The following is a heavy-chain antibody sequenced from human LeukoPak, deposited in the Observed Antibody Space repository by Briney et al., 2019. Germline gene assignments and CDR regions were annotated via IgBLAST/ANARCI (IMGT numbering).Heavy chain of an antibody. V-gene: IGHV3-21*01. CDR3: ARDPLSGYGEYYFDY. Sequence: PGGSLRLSCAASGFTFSTYAMNWVRQAPGKGLEWVSSISSSSSYIYYADSVKGRFTISRDNAKNSLYLQMNSLRAEDTAVYYCARDPLSGYGEYYFDYWGQGTLVTVSS. J-gene: IGHJ4*02. CDR1: GFTFSTYA. D-gene: IGHD3-10*01. CDR2: ISSSSSYI.